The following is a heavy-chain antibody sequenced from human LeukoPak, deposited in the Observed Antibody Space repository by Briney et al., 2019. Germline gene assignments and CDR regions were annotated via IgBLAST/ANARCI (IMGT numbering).Heavy chain of an antibody. CDR1: GFTFSSYE. CDR3: ARLPGRLWFGELFSNWFDP. Sequence: PGGSLRLSCAASGFTFSSYEMNWVRQAPGKGLEWVSYISSSGSTIYYADSVKGRFTISRDNAKNSLYLQMNSLRAEDTAVYYCARLPGRLWFGELFSNWFDPGGQGTLVTVSS. D-gene: IGHD3-10*01. CDR2: ISSSGSTI. J-gene: IGHJ5*02. V-gene: IGHV3-48*03.